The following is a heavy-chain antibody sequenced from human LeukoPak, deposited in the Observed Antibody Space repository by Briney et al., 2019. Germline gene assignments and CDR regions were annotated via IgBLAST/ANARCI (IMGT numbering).Heavy chain of an antibody. V-gene: IGHV3-23*01. Sequence: GGSLRLSCAASVFTFSSYAMSWVRQAPGKGLEWVSTISGSGGNTYHADSVRGRFTISRDNSKNTLYLQMNSLRAEDTAIYYCAMVSWAIYIHYWAQGTLVTVSS. CDR3: AMVSWAIYIHY. CDR1: VFTFSSYA. D-gene: IGHD6-13*01. CDR2: ISGSGGNT. J-gene: IGHJ4*02.